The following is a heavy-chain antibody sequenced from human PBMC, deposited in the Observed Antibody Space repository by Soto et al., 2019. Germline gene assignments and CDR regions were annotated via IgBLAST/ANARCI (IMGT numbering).Heavy chain of an antibody. V-gene: IGHV3-48*03. CDR2: ISSSGSTI. J-gene: IGHJ6*02. Sequence: LRLSCAASGFTFSSYEMNWVRQSPRKWLEWVSYISSSGSTIYYADSVKGRFTISRDNAKNSLYLKMNSLCAEDTAVYYCARVNYYGSGSYFHYYYGMDVWGQGTTVTVSS. D-gene: IGHD3-10*01. CDR3: ARVNYYGSGSYFHYYYGMDV. CDR1: GFTFSSYE.